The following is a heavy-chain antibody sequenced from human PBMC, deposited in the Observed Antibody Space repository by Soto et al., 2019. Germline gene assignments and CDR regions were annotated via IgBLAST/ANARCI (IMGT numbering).Heavy chain of an antibody. CDR2: INPKSGGT. V-gene: IGHV1-2*02. CDR3: ARDYAGYCSSTSCLNWFDP. Sequence: ASVKVSCKASGDTFTANYIHWVRQAPGQGFEWMGWINPKSGGTNYPQKFQGRVTMTRDTSLSTVYMTLTRLTSDDTAVYYCARDYAGYCSSTSCLNWFDPWGQGTLVTVSS. D-gene: IGHD2-2*01. CDR1: GDTFTANY. J-gene: IGHJ5*02.